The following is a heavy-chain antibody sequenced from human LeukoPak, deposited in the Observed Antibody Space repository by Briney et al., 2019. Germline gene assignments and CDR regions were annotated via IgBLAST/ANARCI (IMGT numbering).Heavy chain of an antibody. J-gene: IGHJ4*02. CDR2: IIPIFGTA. CDR3: ARAYGITFGGVIVTYFDY. D-gene: IGHD3-16*02. CDR1: GGTFSSYA. V-gene: IGHV1-69*06. Sequence: SVKVSCKASGGTFSSYAISWVRQAPGQGLEWMGGIIPIFGTANYAQKFQGRVTITADKSTSTAYMELSSLRSEDTAVYYCARAYGITFGGVIVTYFDYWGQGTLVTVSS.